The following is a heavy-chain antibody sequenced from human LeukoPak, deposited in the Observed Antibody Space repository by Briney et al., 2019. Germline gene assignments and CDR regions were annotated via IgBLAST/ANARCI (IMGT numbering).Heavy chain of an antibody. CDR2: IKSKADGGTT. V-gene: IGHV3-15*01. CDR3: TTDPFMLDVYHFHY. Sequence: GGSLRLSCAASGFTFSSAWMAWVRQAPGKGLEWVGHIKSKADGGTTDYAAPAKGRFTISRDDSKNTLSLQMNSLRYEDTAVYYCTTDPFMLDVYHFHYWGQGTLVTVSS. CDR1: GFTFSSAW. J-gene: IGHJ4*02. D-gene: IGHD5/OR15-5a*01.